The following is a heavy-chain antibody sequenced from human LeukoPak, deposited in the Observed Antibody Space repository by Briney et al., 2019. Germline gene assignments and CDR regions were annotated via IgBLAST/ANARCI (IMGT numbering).Heavy chain of an antibody. V-gene: IGHV5-10-1*01. D-gene: IGHD2-2*01. Sequence: GESLKISCKGSGYSFTSYCISWVRQMPGKGLEWMGRIDPSDSYTNYSPSFQGHVTISADKSISTAYLQWSSLKASDTAMYYCAIRGVVPAAIGDPFDYWGQATLVTVSS. CDR2: IDPSDSYT. CDR1: GYSFTSYC. CDR3: AIRGVVPAAIGDPFDY. J-gene: IGHJ4*02.